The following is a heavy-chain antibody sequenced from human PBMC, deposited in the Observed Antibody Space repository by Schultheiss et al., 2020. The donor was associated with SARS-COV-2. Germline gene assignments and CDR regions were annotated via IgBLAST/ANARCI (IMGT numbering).Heavy chain of an antibody. CDR1: GGSISSSSYY. J-gene: IGHJ6*02. CDR3: ARDPGGYYYYYGMDV. CDR2: IYYSGST. Sequence: SETLSLTCTVSGGSISSSSYYWGWIRQPPGKGLEWIGYIYYSGSTNYNPSLKSRVTISVDTSKNQFSLKLSPVTAADTAVYYCARDPGGYYYYYGMDVWGQGTTVTVSS. D-gene: IGHD3-10*01. V-gene: IGHV4-61*05.